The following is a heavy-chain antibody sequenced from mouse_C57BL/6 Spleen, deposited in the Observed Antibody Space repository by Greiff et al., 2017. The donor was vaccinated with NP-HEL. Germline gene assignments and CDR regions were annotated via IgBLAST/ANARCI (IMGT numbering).Heavy chain of an antibody. CDR3: ATIYYYGSSYDYFDY. Sequence: EVKLQQSGPELVKPGASVKMSCKASGYTFTDYNMHWVKQSHGKSLEWIGYINPNNGGTSYNQKFKGKATLTVNKSSSTAYMELRSLTSEDSAVYYCATIYYYGSSYDYFDYWGQGTTLTVSS. CDR2: INPNNGGT. D-gene: IGHD1-1*01. J-gene: IGHJ2*01. V-gene: IGHV1-22*01. CDR1: GYTFTDYN.